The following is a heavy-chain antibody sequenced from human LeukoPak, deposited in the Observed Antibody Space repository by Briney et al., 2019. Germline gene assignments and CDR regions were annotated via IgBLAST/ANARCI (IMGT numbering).Heavy chain of an antibody. CDR1: GFTFSSYA. J-gene: IGHJ6*02. Sequence: RPGGSLRLSCAASGFTFSSYAMHWVRQAPGKGLEWVAVISYDGSNKYYADSVKGRFTISRDNSKNTLYLQMNSLRAEGTAVYYCARGRNLYLGYYGVDVWGQGTTVTVSS. V-gene: IGHV3-30-3*01. CDR2: ISYDGSNK. CDR3: ARGRNLYLGYYGVDV. D-gene: IGHD2-8*01.